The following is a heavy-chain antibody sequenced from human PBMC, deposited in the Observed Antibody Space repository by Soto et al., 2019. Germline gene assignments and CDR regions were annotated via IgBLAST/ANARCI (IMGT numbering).Heavy chain of an antibody. J-gene: IGHJ4*02. CDR3: ARGGGTLTTYDN. CDR1: GGSISSGGYY. Sequence: PSETLSLTCTVSGGSISSGGYYWSWIRQHPGKGLELIGYIYYSGSTSYNPSLKSRVTISGDTSKNQFSLKLSSVTAADTAVYYCARGGGTLTTYDNWGQGTLVTVSS. V-gene: IGHV4-31*02. D-gene: IGHD4-17*01. CDR2: IYYSGST.